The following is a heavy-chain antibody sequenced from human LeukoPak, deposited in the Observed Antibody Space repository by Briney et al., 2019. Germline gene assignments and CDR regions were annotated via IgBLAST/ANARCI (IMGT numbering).Heavy chain of an antibody. CDR1: GFTFNNYA. Sequence: GGSLRLSCAASGFTFNNYAMSWVRQAPGKGLEWVSTVSGSGAIAYYTDSDKGRFTISRDNSKNTLYLQMSSLTAKATAVYYCAKDRSIGTYYTFDSWGRGTLVTVSS. V-gene: IGHV3-23*01. J-gene: IGHJ4*02. CDR2: VSGSGAIA. D-gene: IGHD1-26*01. CDR3: AKDRSIGTYYTFDS.